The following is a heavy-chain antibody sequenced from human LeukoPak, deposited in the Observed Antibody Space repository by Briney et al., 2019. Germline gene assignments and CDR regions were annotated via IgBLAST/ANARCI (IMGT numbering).Heavy chain of an antibody. J-gene: IGHJ3*02. CDR2: IWYDGSNK. V-gene: IGHV3-33*03. D-gene: IGHD6-19*01. Sequence: PGGSLRLSCAASGFTFSSYGMHWVRQAPGKGLEWVAVIWYDGSNKYYADSVKGRFTISRDNAKNSLYLQMNSLRAEDTAVYYCASGAVAGTFDIWGQGTMVTVSS. CDR3: ASGAVAGTFDI. CDR1: GFTFSSYG.